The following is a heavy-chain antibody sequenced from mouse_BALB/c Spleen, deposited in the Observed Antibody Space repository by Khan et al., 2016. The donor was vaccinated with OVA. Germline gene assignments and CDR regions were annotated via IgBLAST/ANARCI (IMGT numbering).Heavy chain of an antibody. V-gene: IGHV3-8*02. J-gene: IGHJ4*01. CDR3: VRSYGSGIMDY. Sequence: EVQLQESGPSLVKPSQTLSLTCSVTGDSITSGFWNWIRKFPGNKFEYMGYVTYSGNTYYNPSLKSRISITRDTSKSQYYLQLNFVTTEDTATYFCVRSYGSGIMDYWGQGTSVTVPS. CDR1: GDSITSGF. CDR2: VTYSGNT. D-gene: IGHD1-1*01.